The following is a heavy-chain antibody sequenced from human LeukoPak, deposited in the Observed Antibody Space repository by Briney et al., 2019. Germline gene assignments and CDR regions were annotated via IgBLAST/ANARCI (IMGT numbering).Heavy chain of an antibody. J-gene: IGHJ4*02. CDR1: GGTFSSYA. V-gene: IGHV1-69*04. D-gene: IGHD3-22*01. CDR3: ARVRYYDSSGYYPFDY. CDR2: IIPILGIA. Sequence: SVKVSCKASGGTFSSYAISWVRQAPGQGLEWMGRIIPILGIANYAQKFQGRVTITADKSTSTAYMELSSLRSEDTAVYYCARVRYYDSSGYYPFDYWGQGTLVAVSS.